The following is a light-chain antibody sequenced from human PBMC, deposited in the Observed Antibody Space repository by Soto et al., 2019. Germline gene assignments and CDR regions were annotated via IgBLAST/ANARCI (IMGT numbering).Light chain of an antibody. CDR3: QQFAISTT. CDR1: HNIERW. Sequence: IQMTQSPSTLSASLGDRVTITCRASHNIERWMAWYQQKPGKAPSLLIFAASTLHSGVPSRFSGSGSGTDFTLTISSLQPDDFATYYCQQFAISTTFGQGTKVDIK. CDR2: AAS. V-gene: IGKV1-5*01. J-gene: IGKJ1*01.